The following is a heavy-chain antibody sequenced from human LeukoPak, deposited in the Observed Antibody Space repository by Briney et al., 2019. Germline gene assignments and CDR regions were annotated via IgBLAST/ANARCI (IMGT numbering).Heavy chain of an antibody. J-gene: IGHJ4*02. V-gene: IGHV3-11*01. CDR2: ISYTGTYI. Sequence: KPGGSLRLSCAASGFTFSDSYMSWIRQAPWKGLEWVSSISYTGTYIYYADSVKGRFTISRDNAQNSLYLQMNSLRAEDTAIYYCVRDRGTYRPIDYWGQGTLVTVSS. D-gene: IGHD1-26*01. CDR1: GFTFSDSY. CDR3: VRDRGTYRPIDY.